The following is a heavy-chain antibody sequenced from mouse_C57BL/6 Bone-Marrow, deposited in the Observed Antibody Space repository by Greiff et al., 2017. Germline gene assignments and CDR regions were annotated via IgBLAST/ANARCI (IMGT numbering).Heavy chain of an antibody. Sequence: EVKLVESGGGLVQPGGSMKLSCAASGFTFSDAWMDWVRQSPEKGLEWVAEIRNKANNHATYYAESVKGRFTISRDDSKSSVYLQMNSLRAEDTCIYYCTRGYYYGSRYAMDYWGQGTSVTVSS. CDR3: TRGYYYGSRYAMDY. J-gene: IGHJ4*01. D-gene: IGHD1-1*01. CDR2: IRNKANNHAT. CDR1: GFTFSDAW. V-gene: IGHV6-6*01.